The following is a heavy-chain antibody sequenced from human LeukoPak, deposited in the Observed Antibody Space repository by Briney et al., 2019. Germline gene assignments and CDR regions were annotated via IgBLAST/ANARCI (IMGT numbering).Heavy chain of an antibody. D-gene: IGHD2-21*02. CDR1: GGTFSNYA. Sequence: ASVKVSCKASGGTFSNYAISWVRQAPGQGLEWMGWISAYNGNTNYAQKFQGRVTITADKSTSTAYMELSSLRSEDTAVYYCARDYVVVTATAFDIWGQGTMVTVSS. CDR3: ARDYVVVTATAFDI. CDR2: ISAYNGNT. V-gene: IGHV1-69*10. J-gene: IGHJ3*02.